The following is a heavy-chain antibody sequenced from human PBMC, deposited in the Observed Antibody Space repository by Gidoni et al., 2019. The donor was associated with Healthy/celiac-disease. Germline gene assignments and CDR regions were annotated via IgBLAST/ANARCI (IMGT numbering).Heavy chain of an antibody. D-gene: IGHD4-17*01. CDR1: GCSISRGYYY. J-gene: IGHJ4*02. Sequence: QVQLQESGPGLVKPSQTLSLPSTVAGCSISRGYYYWRWIRQPPGKVLEWIGYIYYCGSTYFHLSLQSRVTISVAPSKNQFSLMLSSVTAADTAVYYCARDSYGDSLHFYYWGQGTLVTVSS. V-gene: IGHV4-30-4*08. CDR3: ARDSYGDSLHFYY. CDR2: IYYCGST.